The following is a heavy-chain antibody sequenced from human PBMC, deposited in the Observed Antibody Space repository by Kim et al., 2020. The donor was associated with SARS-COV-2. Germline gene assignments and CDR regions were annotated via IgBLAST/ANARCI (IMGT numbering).Heavy chain of an antibody. CDR3: APRPAITTRLWTVDV. J-gene: IGHJ6*02. CDR1: GFTFSSYG. D-gene: IGHD4-4*01. Sequence: GGSLRLSCAASGFTFSSYGMHWVRQAPGKGLEWVAVISYDGSNKYYADSVKGRFTISRDNSKNTLYLQMNSLRAEDTAVYYCAPRPAITTRLWTVDVWGQGTTVTVSS. CDR2: ISYDGSNK. V-gene: IGHV3-30*03.